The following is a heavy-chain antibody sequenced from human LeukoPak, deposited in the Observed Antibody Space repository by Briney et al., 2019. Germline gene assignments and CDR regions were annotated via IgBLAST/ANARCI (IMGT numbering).Heavy chain of an antibody. CDR3: ARDLRFGDPPAYGMDV. Sequence: VSVKVSCKASGYTFTGYYMQWVRQAPGQGLEWMGWINPNSGGTNYAQKFKGRVAMTRDTSISTAYMELSRLRSDDTAVYYCARDLRFGDPPAYGMDVWGQGTTVTVSS. CDR1: GYTFTGYY. V-gene: IGHV1-2*02. D-gene: IGHD3-10*01. CDR2: INPNSGGT. J-gene: IGHJ6*02.